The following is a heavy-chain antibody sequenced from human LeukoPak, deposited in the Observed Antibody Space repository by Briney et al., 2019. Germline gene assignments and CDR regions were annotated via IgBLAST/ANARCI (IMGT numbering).Heavy chain of an antibody. V-gene: IGHV4-38-2*02. Sequence: SETLSLTCTVSGYTISSGYYWAWIRQPPRKGLEWIGSIYHSGSTYHNPSLKSPVTISVDTSKNQFSLKVNSVTAADTAVYYCARRPSGTHYFDYWGQGTLVTVSS. CDR1: GYTISSGYY. CDR2: IYHSGST. D-gene: IGHD3-10*01. CDR3: ARRPSGTHYFDY. J-gene: IGHJ4*02.